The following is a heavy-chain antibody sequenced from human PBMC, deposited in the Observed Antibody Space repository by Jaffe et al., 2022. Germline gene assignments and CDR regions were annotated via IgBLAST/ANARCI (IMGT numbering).Heavy chain of an antibody. J-gene: IGHJ6*03. V-gene: IGHV3-11*01. CDR2: ISTSGNII. CDR1: GFTFSDYY. D-gene: IGHD3-3*01. Sequence: QVQLVESGGGLVKPGGSLRLSCAASGFTFSDYYMTWIRQAPGKGLEWVSYISTSGNIISYVDSVKGRFTISRDNAKSSLYLQMNSLRAEDTAVYYCARDSGDYDFWSDSLIRYYYMDVWGKGTTVTVSS. CDR3: ARDSGDYDFWSDSLIRYYYMDV.